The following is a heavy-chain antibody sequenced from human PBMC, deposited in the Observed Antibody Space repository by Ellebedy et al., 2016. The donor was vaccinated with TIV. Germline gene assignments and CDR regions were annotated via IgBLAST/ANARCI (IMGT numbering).Heavy chain of an antibody. D-gene: IGHD3-10*01. CDR2: INPDGSSA. CDR3: ARAKAGTGSSDY. Sequence: PGGSLRLSCAASGFTFSNSWMHWVRQAPGKWLVWVSRINPDGSSASYADSVEGRFTISRDNAKNTLYLQMNSLRVEDTAVYYCARAKAGTGSSDYWGQGTLVTVSS. CDR1: GFTFSNSW. V-gene: IGHV3-74*01. J-gene: IGHJ4*02.